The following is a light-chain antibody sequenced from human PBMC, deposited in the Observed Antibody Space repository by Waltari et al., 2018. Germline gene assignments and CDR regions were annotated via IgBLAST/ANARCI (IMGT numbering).Light chain of an antibody. V-gene: IGKV3-15*01. Sequence: EIVLTQSPATLSLSPGERATLSCRASQSVRSNLAWYQQKPGQAPRLLIYAASTRATGIPASFSCSGAGTEFTLTISSLQSEDFAVYYCQQYNNWPLTFGGGTKVEIK. CDR1: QSVRSN. CDR2: AAS. CDR3: QQYNNWPLT. J-gene: IGKJ4*01.